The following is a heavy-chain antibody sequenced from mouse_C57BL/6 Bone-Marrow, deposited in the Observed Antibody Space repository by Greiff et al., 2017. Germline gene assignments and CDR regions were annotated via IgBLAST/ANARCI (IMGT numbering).Heavy chain of an antibody. CDR2: ISNNGST. V-gene: IGHV3-6*01. CDR1: GYSITSGCY. CDR3: ERDHTVDYWYFDV. D-gene: IGHD1-1*01. Sequence: VQLKESGPGLVKPSQSLSLTCSVTGYSITSGCYWNWIRQFPGNKLEWMGYISNNGSTNYNQYLKNQTSLTRDTCKDQFYLKLNSVATEDTATCDSERDHTVDYWYFDVWGTGTTVTVSS. J-gene: IGHJ1*03.